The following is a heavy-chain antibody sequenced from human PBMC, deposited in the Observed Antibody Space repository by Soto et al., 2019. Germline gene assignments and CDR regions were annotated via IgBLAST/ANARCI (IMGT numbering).Heavy chain of an antibody. CDR1: GYTFPSYD. D-gene: IGHD6-6*01. J-gene: IGHJ5*02. Sequence: ASVKVSCKASGYTFPSYDINWVRQATGQGLEWMGWMNPNSGNTGYAQKFQGRVTMTRNTSISTAYMELSSLRSEDTAVYYCARERPDGARLDPWGQGTLVTVSS. CDR3: ARERPDGARLDP. CDR2: MNPNSGNT. V-gene: IGHV1-8*01.